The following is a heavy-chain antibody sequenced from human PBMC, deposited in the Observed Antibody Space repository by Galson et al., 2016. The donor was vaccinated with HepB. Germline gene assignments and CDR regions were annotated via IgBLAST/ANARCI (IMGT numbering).Heavy chain of an antibody. CDR3: ARESIVGDTGYFDH. J-gene: IGHJ4*02. CDR1: GGSAIIGRHY. CDR2: VHYSGNT. D-gene: IGHD1-26*01. Sequence: ETLSLTCTVSGGSAIIGRHYWTWIRQPPGKGLEWIGYVHYSGNTKYNPSLKSRVSISVDTSNSQFSLNLTSVSAADTAIYYCARESIVGDTGYFDHWGQGALVTVSP. V-gene: IGHV4-61*01.